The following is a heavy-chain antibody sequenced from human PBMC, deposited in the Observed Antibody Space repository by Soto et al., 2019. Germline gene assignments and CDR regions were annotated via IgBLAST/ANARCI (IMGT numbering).Heavy chain of an antibody. D-gene: IGHD1-1*01. J-gene: IGHJ5*02. CDR2: ISGSGGST. Sequence: GESLKISCAASGFTFSSYAMSWVRQAPGKGLEWVSAISGSGGSTYYADSVKGRFTISRDNSKNTLYLQMNSLRAEDTAVYYCAKDGDLEGPNWFDPWGQGTLVTVSS. CDR1: GFTFSSYA. V-gene: IGHV3-23*01. CDR3: AKDGDLEGPNWFDP.